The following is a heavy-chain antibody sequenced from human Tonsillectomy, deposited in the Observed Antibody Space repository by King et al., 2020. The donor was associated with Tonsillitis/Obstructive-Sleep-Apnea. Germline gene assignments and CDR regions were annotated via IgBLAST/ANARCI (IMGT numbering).Heavy chain of an antibody. D-gene: IGHD2-2*01. CDR2: ISDGGGST. V-gene: IGHV3-23*04. J-gene: IGHJ6*03. Sequence: DVQLVESGGGLVQPGGSLRLSCAASGFSFSNYAMSWVRQAPGKGLQWVSTISDGGGSTYYADSLKGRFTISRDNSKNTLYLQMNSLRAEDTAVYYCAKSGHQAYYNYYMDVWGKGTTVTVSS. CDR1: GFSFSNYA. CDR3: AKSGHQAYYNYYMDV.